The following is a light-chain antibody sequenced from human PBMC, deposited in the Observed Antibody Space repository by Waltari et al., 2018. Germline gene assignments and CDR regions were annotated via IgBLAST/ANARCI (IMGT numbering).Light chain of an antibody. V-gene: IGLV2-23*02. CDR3: CSYLERTV. CDR2: AVT. CDR1: SSDVGGYDL. J-gene: IGLJ2*01. Sequence: QSALTQPASVSGSPGQSITIPCAGTSSDVGGYDLVSWYQHHPDKAPKLLIYAVTKPPSVGSNRFSGSKSGNPASLTISGLQAEDEATYYCCSYLERTVFGGGTKLTVL.